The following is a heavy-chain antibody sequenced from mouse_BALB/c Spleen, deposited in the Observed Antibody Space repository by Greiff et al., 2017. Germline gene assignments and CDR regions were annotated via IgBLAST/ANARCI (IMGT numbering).Heavy chain of an antibody. D-gene: IGHD1-2*01. J-gene: IGHJ2*01. Sequence: EVQGVESGGGLVQPGGSLKLSCPASGFTFSSYTMSWVRQTPEKRLEWVAYISNGGGSTYYPDTVKGRFTISRDNAKNTLYLQMSSLKSEDTAMYYCARHIHYYGHDYFDYWGQGTTLTVSS. V-gene: IGHV5-12-2*01. CDR1: GFTFSSYT. CDR2: ISNGGGST. CDR3: ARHIHYYGHDYFDY.